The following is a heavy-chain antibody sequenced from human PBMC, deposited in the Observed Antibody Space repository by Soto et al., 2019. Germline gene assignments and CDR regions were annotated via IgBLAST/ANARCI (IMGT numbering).Heavy chain of an antibody. CDR2: ISSSSSTI. J-gene: IGHJ4*02. V-gene: IGHV3-48*01. D-gene: IGHD4-17*01. CDR3: ARDFRPPYGVRYFDY. CDR1: GFTFSSYS. Sequence: PGGSLRLSCAASGFTFSSYSMNWVRQAPGKGLEWVSYISSSSSTIYYANSVKGRFTISRDNAKNSLYLQMNSLRAEDTAVYYCARDFRPPYGVRYFDYWGQGTLVTVSS.